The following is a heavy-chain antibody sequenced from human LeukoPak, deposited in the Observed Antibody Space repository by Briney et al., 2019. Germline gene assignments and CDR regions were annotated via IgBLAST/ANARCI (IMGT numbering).Heavy chain of an antibody. J-gene: IGHJ5*02. CDR2: ISAYNGNT. V-gene: IGHV1-18*01. Sequence: GASVKVSCKASGYTFTSYGISWVRQAPGQGLEWMGWISAYNGNTKYAQKLQGRVTMTTDTSTSTAYMELRSLRSDDTAVYYCARKMVRESRNWFDPWGQGTLVTVSS. CDR1: GYTFTSYG. CDR3: ARKMVRESRNWFDP. D-gene: IGHD3-10*01.